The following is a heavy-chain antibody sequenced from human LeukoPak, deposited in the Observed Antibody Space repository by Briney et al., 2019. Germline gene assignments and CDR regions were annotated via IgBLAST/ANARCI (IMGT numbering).Heavy chain of an antibody. CDR2: ISGSGDST. Sequence: GGSLRLSCAASGFTVSSNYMSWVRQAPGKGLEWVSVISGSGDSTYYGDSVKGRFTISRDNSKNTLYLQMNSLRAEDTAVYYCAKTRPLDSSSWSHGDYWGQGTLVTVSS. CDR3: AKTRPLDSSSWSHGDY. V-gene: IGHV3-23*01. J-gene: IGHJ4*02. D-gene: IGHD6-13*01. CDR1: GFTVSSNY.